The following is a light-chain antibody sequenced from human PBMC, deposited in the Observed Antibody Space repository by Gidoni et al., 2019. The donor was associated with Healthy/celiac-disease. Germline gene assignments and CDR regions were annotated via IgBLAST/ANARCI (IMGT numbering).Light chain of an antibody. Sequence: EIVWTQSPATLSLSPGERATLSCRASQSVSSYLAWYQQKPGQAPRLLIYDASNRATGIPARFSGSGSGTDFTLTISSLEPEDFAVYYCQPRSNWPPRITFGPGTKVDIK. CDR3: QPRSNWPPRIT. CDR1: QSVSSY. V-gene: IGKV3-11*01. CDR2: DAS. J-gene: IGKJ3*01.